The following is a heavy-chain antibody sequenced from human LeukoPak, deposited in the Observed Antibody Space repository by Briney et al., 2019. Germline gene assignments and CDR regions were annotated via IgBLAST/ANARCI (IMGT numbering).Heavy chain of an antibody. Sequence: SETLSLTCAVYGGSFSGYYWSWIRQPPGKGLEWIGEINHSGSTNYNPSLKSRVTISVDTSKNQFSLKLSSVTAADTAVYYCARGFKSEFYYFDYWGQGTLVTVSS. J-gene: IGHJ4*02. D-gene: IGHD3-3*01. CDR3: ARGFKSEFYYFDY. CDR2: INHSGST. CDR1: GGSFSGYY. V-gene: IGHV4-34*01.